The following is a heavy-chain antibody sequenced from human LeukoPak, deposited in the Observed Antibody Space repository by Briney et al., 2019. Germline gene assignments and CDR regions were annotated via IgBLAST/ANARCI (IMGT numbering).Heavy chain of an antibody. CDR1: GYSISSGYY. D-gene: IGHD5-12*01. CDR2: IYHSGST. J-gene: IGHJ6*04. Sequence: SETLSLTCTVSGYSISSGYYWGWIRQPPGKGLEWIGSIYHSGSTYYNPSLKSRVTISVDTSKNQFSLKLSSVTAADTAVYYCARSLRGYSGLGVWGKGTTVTISS. CDR3: ARSLRGYSGLGV. V-gene: IGHV4-38-2*02.